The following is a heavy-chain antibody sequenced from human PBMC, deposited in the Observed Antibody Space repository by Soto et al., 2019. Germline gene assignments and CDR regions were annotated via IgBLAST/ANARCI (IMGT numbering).Heavy chain of an antibody. CDR1: GFTFSSYG. CDR3: ARERNPRTQFDY. Sequence: PGGSLRLSCAASGFTFSSYGMHWVRQAPGKGLEWVAVIWYDGSNKYYADSVKGRFTISRDNSKNTLYLQMNSLRAEDTAVYYCARERNPRTQFDYWGQGTLVTVSS. CDR2: IWYDGSNK. J-gene: IGHJ4*02. V-gene: IGHV3-33*01.